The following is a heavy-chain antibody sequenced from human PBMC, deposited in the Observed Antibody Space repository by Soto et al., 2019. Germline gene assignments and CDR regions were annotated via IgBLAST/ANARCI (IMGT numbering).Heavy chain of an antibody. CDR1: GGSISSGGYF. CDR3: ASLKDYYFHF. Sequence: QVQLQESGPGLVKPSQTLSLTCTVSGGSISSGGYFWSWIRLHPEKGLEWIGYISSQGITYDNPSLDSLFTIPWDTAQNQFSLMLPSVTPADTAVYYCASLKDYYFHFWGQGTLVTVSS. V-gene: IGHV4-31*01. J-gene: IGHJ4*02. CDR2: ISSQGIT.